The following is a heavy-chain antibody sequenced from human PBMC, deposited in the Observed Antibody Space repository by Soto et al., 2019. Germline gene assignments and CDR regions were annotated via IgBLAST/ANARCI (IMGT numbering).Heavy chain of an antibody. V-gene: IGHV3-30-3*01. CDR2: IAYDGTIK. D-gene: IGHD1-26*01. Sequence: QEQLVESGGDVVQPGRSLTLSCAASGFTFSANAMHWVRQAPGKGLEWVAVIAYDGTIKIYRDSVKGRFTISRDDSKSTLYLHMNSLRPEDTALYYCARDKIKGAPDYLDSWGQGTLVTVSS. CDR3: ARDKIKGAPDYLDS. CDR1: GFTFSANA. J-gene: IGHJ4*02.